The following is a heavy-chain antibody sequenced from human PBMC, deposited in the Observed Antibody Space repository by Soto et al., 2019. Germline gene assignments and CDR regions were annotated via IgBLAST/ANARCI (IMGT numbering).Heavy chain of an antibody. CDR3: ARGREYCSGGSCYSDAFDI. CDR1: GYTFTSYD. Sequence: ASVKVSCKASGYTFTSYDINWVRQATGQGLEWMGWMNPNSGNTGYAQKFQGRVTMTRNTSISTAYMELSSLRSEDTAVYYCARGREYCSGGSCYSDAFDIWGQGTMVTVSS. J-gene: IGHJ3*02. D-gene: IGHD2-15*01. V-gene: IGHV1-8*01. CDR2: MNPNSGNT.